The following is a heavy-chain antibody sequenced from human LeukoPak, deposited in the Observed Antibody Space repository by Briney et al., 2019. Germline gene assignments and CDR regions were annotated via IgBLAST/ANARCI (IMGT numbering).Heavy chain of an antibody. CDR1: GFTFSSYA. V-gene: IGHV3-30*04. CDR3: ASQDDYGDYNWFDP. D-gene: IGHD4-17*01. Sequence: GGSLRLSCAASGFTFSSYAMHWVRQAPGKGLEWVAVISYDGSNEYYADSVKGRFTISRDNSKNTLYLQMNSLRAEDTAVYYCASQDDYGDYNWFDPWGQGTLVTVSS. CDR2: ISYDGSNE. J-gene: IGHJ5*02.